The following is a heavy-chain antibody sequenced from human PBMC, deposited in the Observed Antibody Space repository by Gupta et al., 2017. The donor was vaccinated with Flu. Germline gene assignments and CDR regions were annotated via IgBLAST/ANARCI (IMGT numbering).Heavy chain of an antibody. CDR1: GGSISVFY. CDR2: ISHSGGA. Sequence: QVQLQESGPGLVKASETLSLTCTVSGGSISVFYWNWIRQAPGKGLEWIGYISHSGGADSNPSLKSRVTLSIDMSKSQVSLTRTAVTTADTAVYFCARERPAVDGGGRGTKVTV. CDR3: ARERPAVDG. J-gene: IGHJ3*01. D-gene: IGHD4-17*01. V-gene: IGHV4-59*01.